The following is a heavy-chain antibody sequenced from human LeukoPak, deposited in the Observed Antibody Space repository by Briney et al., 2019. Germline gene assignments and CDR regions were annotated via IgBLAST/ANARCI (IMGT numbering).Heavy chain of an antibody. D-gene: IGHD6-13*01. CDR2: ISGSGGST. V-gene: IGHV3-23*01. Sequence: KSGGSLRISCAASGFTFNSYAMSWVRQAPGKGLEWVSAISGSGGSTYYADSVKGRFTISRDNSKNTLYLQMNSLRAEDTAVYYCAKGQQLVRSLPYFQHWGQGTLVSVSS. CDR1: GFTFNSYA. CDR3: AKGQQLVRSLPYFQH. J-gene: IGHJ1*01.